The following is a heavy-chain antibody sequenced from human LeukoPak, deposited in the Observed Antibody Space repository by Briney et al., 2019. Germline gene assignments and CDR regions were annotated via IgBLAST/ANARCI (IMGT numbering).Heavy chain of an antibody. CDR1: GYTFTSYG. CDR2: ISAYNGNT. CDR3: ARERSHYYYDSSGYRDY. J-gene: IGHJ4*02. D-gene: IGHD3-22*01. Sequence: GASVKVSCKASGYTFTSYGISWVRQAPGQGLEWRGWISAYNGNTNYAQKLQGRVTMTTDTSTSTAYMELRSLRSDDTAVYYCARERSHYYYDSSGYRDYWGQGTLVTVSS. V-gene: IGHV1-18*01.